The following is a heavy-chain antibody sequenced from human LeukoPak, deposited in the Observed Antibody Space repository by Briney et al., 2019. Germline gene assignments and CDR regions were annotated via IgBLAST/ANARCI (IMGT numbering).Heavy chain of an antibody. D-gene: IGHD2-2*02. CDR3: ARFSLYCSSTSCYNAWFDP. Sequence: LGESLKISCKGSGYSFTSYWIGWVRQMPGKGLEWMGIIYPGDSDTRYSPSFQGPVTISADKSISTAYLQWSSLKASDTAMYYCARFSLYCSSTSCYNAWFDPWGQGTLVTVSS. CDR2: IYPGDSDT. CDR1: GYSFTSYW. J-gene: IGHJ5*02. V-gene: IGHV5-51*01.